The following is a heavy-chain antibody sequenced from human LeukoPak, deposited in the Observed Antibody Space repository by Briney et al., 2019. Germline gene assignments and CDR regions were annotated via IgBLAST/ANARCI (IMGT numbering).Heavy chain of an antibody. V-gene: IGHV4-34*01. CDR3: AGGLTYYDYVWGSYRYFWFDP. CDR2: INHSGST. J-gene: IGHJ5*02. CDR1: GGSFSGYY. Sequence: SETLSLTCAVYGGSFSGYYWSWIRQPPGKGLEWIGEINHSGSTNYNPSLKSRVTISVDTSKNQFSLKLSSVTAADTAVYYCAGGLTYYDYVWGSYRYFWFDPWGQGTLVTVSS. D-gene: IGHD3-16*02.